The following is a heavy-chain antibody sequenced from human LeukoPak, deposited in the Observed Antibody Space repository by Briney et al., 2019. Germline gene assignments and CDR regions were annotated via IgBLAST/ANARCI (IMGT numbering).Heavy chain of an antibody. CDR2: INHSGGT. Sequence: SETLSLTCAVYGGSFIGYDWTWIRQPPGKGLEWIGEINHSGGTNYNPSLKSRVTISVDTSKDQFSLKLSSVTAADTAVYYCASLARGGNWFDPWGQGTLVTVSS. CDR1: GGSFIGYD. CDR3: ASLARGGNWFDP. J-gene: IGHJ5*02. V-gene: IGHV4-34*01. D-gene: IGHD6-6*01.